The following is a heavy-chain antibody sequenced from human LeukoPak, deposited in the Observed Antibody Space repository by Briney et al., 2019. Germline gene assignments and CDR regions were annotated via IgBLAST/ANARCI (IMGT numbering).Heavy chain of an antibody. J-gene: IGHJ4*02. CDR3: AADDLVDPRGIPAAM. CDR1: GFTFTSSA. D-gene: IGHD6-13*01. CDR2: IVVGSGNT. Sequence: SVKVSCKASGFTFTSSAMQWVRQARGQRLEWIGWIVVGSGNTNYAQKLQERVTITRDMSTSTAYMELSSLRSEDTAVYFCAADDLVDPRGIPAAMWGQGTLVTVSS. V-gene: IGHV1-58*02.